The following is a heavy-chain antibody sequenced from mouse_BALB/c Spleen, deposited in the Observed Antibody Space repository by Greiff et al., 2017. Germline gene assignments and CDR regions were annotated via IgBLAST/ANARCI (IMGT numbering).Heavy chain of an antibody. V-gene: IGHV5-12-2*01. CDR2: ISNGGGST. J-gene: IGHJ4*01. Sequence: EVKLMESGGGLVQPGGSLKLSCAASGFTFSSYTMSWVRQTPEKRLEWVAYISNGGGSTYYPDTVKGRFTISRDNAKNTLYLQMSSLKSEDTAMYYCARQKYYGSSYYAMDYGGQGTSGTVSS. CDR1: GFTFSSYT. D-gene: IGHD1-1*01. CDR3: ARQKYYGSSYYAMDY.